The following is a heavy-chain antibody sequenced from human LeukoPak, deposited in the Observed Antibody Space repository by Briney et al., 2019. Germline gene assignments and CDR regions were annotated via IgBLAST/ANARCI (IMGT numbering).Heavy chain of an antibody. V-gene: IGHV4-59*01. Sequence: SETLSLTCTVSGGSISSYYWSWIRQPPGKGLEWIGYIYYSGSTNYNTSLKSRVTISVDTSKNQFSLKLSSVTAADTAVYYCARGSAYYYDSSGYPTFDYWGQGTLVTVS. CDR3: ARGSAYYYDSSGYPTFDY. CDR2: IYYSGST. J-gene: IGHJ4*02. D-gene: IGHD3-22*01. CDR1: GGSISSYY.